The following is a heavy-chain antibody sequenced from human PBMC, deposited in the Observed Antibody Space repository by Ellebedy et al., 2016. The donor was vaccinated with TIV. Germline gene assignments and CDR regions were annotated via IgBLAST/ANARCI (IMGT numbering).Heavy chain of an antibody. CDR1: GFTFRDSY. V-gene: IGHV3-11*06. D-gene: IGHD3-3*01. CDR3: ARGGYDFWNPRY. Sequence: PGGSLRLSCAASGFTFRDSYMSWVRQPPGKGLEWVSFISVSNIYTNYADSVKGRFTISRDNAKNSLYLQMNSLRAEDTAVYCCARGGYDFWNPRYWGQGTLVTVSS. CDR2: ISVSNIYT. J-gene: IGHJ4*02.